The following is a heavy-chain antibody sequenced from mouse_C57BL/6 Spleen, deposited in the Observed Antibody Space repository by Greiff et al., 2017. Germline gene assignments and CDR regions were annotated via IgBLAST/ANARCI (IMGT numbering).Heavy chain of an antibody. D-gene: IGHD1-1*02. CDR3: AREGSTHAMDY. J-gene: IGHJ4*01. CDR2: IYPRSGNT. Sequence: VKLMESGAELARPGASVKLSCKASGYTFTSYGISWVKQRTGQGLEWIGEIYPRSGNTYYNEKFKGKATLTADKSSSTAYMELRSLTSEDSAVYFCAREGSTHAMDYWGQGTSVTVSS. V-gene: IGHV1-81*01. CDR1: GYTFTSYG.